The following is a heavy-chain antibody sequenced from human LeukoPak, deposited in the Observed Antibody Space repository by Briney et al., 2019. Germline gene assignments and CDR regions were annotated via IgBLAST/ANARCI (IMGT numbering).Heavy chain of an antibody. CDR2: IKKDGSQQ. D-gene: IGHD5-24*01. Sequence: PGGSLRLSCVASGLSFSDHWMNWFRQPPGKGLEWVATIKKDGSQQYYMDSVKGRFTISRDNAKNSVYPQINSLRAEDTAVYYCARDRGWLQSDYWGQGTLVSVSS. V-gene: IGHV3-7*01. CDR1: GLSFSDHW. CDR3: ARDRGWLQSDY. J-gene: IGHJ4*02.